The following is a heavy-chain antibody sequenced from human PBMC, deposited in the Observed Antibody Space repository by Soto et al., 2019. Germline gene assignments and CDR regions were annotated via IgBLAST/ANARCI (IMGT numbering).Heavy chain of an antibody. J-gene: IGHJ3*02. CDR2: IVVGSGNT. Sequence: SVKVSCKASGFTFTSSAMQWVRQARGQRLEWIGWIVVGSGNTNYAQKFQERVTITRDMSTSTAYMELSSLRSEDTAVYYCAAACSSTSCPSIWGQGTMVTVSS. D-gene: IGHD2-2*01. V-gene: IGHV1-58*02. CDR3: AAACSSTSCPSI. CDR1: GFTFTSSA.